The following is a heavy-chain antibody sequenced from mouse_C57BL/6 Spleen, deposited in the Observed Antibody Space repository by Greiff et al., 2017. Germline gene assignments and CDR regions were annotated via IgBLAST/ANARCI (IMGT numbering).Heavy chain of an antibody. D-gene: IGHD1-1*01. J-gene: IGHJ1*03. CDR1: GYTFTSYW. V-gene: IGHV1-55*01. Sequence: QVQLQQPGAELVKPGASVKMSCKASGYTFTSYWITWVKQRPGQGLEWIGDIYPGSGSTNYNEKFKSKATLTVDTSSSTAYMQLSSLTSEDSAVYYCAQVGGSYWYFDVWGTGTTVTVSS. CDR2: IYPGSGST. CDR3: AQVGGSYWYFDV.